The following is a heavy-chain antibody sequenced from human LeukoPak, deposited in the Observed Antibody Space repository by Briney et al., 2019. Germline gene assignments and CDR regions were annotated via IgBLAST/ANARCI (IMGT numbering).Heavy chain of an antibody. CDR1: GFTFSSHS. CDR2: ISSSSTII. J-gene: IGHJ6*02. D-gene: IGHD2-2*01. V-gene: IGHV3-48*01. CDR3: AKGCSSTSCPDGHYYGMDV. Sequence: PGGSLRLSCAASGFTFSSHSMNWVRQTPGKGLEWISYISSSSTIIHYADSVKGRFTISRDDAKNSLYLQMNSLRAEDTAIYYCAKGCSSTSCPDGHYYGMDVWGQGTTVIVSS.